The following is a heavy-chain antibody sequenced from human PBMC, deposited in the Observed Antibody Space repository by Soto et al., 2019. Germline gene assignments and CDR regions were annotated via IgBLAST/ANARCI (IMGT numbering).Heavy chain of an antibody. CDR3: ARDPSLYGSGYRNWFDP. CDR2: IIPIFGTA. Sequence: SVKVSCKASGGTFSSYAISWVRQAPGQGLEWMGAIIPIFGTANYAQKFQGRVTITADESTSTAYMELSSLRSEDTAVYYCARDPSLYGSGYRNWFDPWGQGTLVTVSS. V-gene: IGHV1-69*13. CDR1: GGTFSSYA. D-gene: IGHD3-10*01. J-gene: IGHJ5*02.